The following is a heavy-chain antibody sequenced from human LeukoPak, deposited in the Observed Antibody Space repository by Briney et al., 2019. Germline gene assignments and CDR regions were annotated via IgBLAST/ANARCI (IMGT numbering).Heavy chain of an antibody. CDR3: AREVAGWYYFDY. J-gene: IGHJ4*02. Sequence: SPSETLSLTCTVSGGSISAYYWSWIRQPPRKGLEWIGYIYYNGSTNYNPSLKSRVTISVDTSKNQFSLKLSSVTAADSAVYYCAREVAGWYYFDYWGQGTLVTVSS. D-gene: IGHD6-19*01. V-gene: IGHV4-59*01. CDR2: IYYNGST. CDR1: GGSISAYY.